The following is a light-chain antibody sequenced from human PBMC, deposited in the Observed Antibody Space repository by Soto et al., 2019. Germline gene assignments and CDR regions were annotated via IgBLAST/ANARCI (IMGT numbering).Light chain of an antibody. CDR1: SSDVGGYDY. CDR3: SSYASSSTLVV. CDR2: DVT. J-gene: IGLJ2*01. Sequence: QSALTQPASVSGSPGQSVTISCTGTSSDVGGYDYVSWYQQHPGKAPKLMIYDVTNRPSGVSNRFSGSKSGNTASLTISGLHADDDGDYYCSSYASSSTLVVFGGGTKLTVL. V-gene: IGLV2-14*01.